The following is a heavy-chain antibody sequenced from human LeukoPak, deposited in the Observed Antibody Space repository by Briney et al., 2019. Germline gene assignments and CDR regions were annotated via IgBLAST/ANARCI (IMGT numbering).Heavy chain of an antibody. Sequence: ASVKVSCKASGYTFTGYYMHWVRQAPGQGLEWMGRINPNSGGTNYAQKFQGRVTMTRDTSISTVYMELSRLRSDDTAVYYCATLIAVAGPRVLGGGDFDYWGQGTLVTVSS. V-gene: IGHV1-2*06. J-gene: IGHJ4*02. CDR1: GYTFTGYY. CDR2: INPNSGGT. CDR3: ATLIAVAGPRVLGGGDFDY. D-gene: IGHD6-19*01.